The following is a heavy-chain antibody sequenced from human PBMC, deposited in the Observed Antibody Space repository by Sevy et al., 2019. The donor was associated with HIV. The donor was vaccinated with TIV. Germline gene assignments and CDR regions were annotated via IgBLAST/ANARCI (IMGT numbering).Heavy chain of an antibody. V-gene: IGHV3-23*01. CDR3: TKDNRDGVQ. J-gene: IGHJ4*02. D-gene: IGHD3-3*01. Sequence: GGSLRLSCAGSGFIFSTYAMTWVRQAPGKGLEWVSSIGGSGGSTYYADSVKGRFTISRDNSNNMIDLEMNSLRAEDTAVYYGTKDNRDGVQWGQGNLVTVSS. CDR2: IGGSGGST. CDR1: GFIFSTYA.